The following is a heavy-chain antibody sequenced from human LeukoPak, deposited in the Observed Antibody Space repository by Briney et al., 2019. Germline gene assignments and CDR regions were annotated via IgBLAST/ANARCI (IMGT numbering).Heavy chain of an antibody. CDR2: ISGSGGST. J-gene: IGHJ4*02. CDR3: ARGGYYYGSGSPNPVD. Sequence: SGGSLRLSCAASGLTFSSYGMSWVRQAPGKGLEWVSAISGSGGSTYYADSVKGRFTISRDNAKNSLYLQMNILRAEDTAVYYCARGGYYYGSGSPNPVDWGQGTLVTVSS. V-gene: IGHV3-23*01. D-gene: IGHD3-10*01. CDR1: GLTFSSYG.